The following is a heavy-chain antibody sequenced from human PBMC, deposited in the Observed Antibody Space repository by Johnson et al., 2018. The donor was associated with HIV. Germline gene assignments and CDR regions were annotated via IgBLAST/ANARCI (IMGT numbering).Heavy chain of an antibody. J-gene: IGHJ3*01. CDR1: GFTFSDYS. CDR3: ARDGYSSGWYGNDAFDF. Sequence: HVQLVESGGGLVQPGGSLRVSCAASGFTFSDYSMSWIRQAPGKGLEWVSYIRSSGSTIYYADSVKGRFTISRDNAKNSLYLQMNSLRAEDTAVYYCARDGYSSGWYGNDAFDFWGQGTMVIVSS. V-gene: IGHV3-11*04. D-gene: IGHD6-19*01. CDR2: IRSSGSTI.